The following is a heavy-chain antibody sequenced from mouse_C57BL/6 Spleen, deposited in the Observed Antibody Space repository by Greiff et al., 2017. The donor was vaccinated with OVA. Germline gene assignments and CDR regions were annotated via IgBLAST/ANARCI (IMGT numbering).Heavy chain of an antibody. CDR3: ASNSNYVWFAY. D-gene: IGHD2-5*01. CDR1: GFTFSDYG. J-gene: IGHJ3*01. V-gene: IGHV5-17*01. Sequence: EVMLVESGGGLVKPGGSLKLSCAASGFTFSDYGMHWVRQAPEKGLEWVAYISSGSSTIYYADTVKGRFTISRDNAKNTLFLQMTSLRSEDTAMYYCASNSNYVWFAYWGQGTLVTVSA. CDR2: ISSGSSTI.